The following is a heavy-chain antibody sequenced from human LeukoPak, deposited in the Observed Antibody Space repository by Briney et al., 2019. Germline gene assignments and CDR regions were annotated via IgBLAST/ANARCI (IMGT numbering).Heavy chain of an antibody. Sequence: PSETLSLTCAVYGGSFSGYYWSWIRQPPGRGLEWIGEINHSGSTNYNPSLKSRVTISVDTSKNQFSLKLSSVTAADTAVYYCARHTTDYGGNFRSGPAYAFDIWGQGTMVTVSS. D-gene: IGHD4-23*01. CDR1: GGSFSGYY. V-gene: IGHV4-34*01. CDR2: INHSGST. CDR3: ARHTTDYGGNFRSGPAYAFDI. J-gene: IGHJ3*02.